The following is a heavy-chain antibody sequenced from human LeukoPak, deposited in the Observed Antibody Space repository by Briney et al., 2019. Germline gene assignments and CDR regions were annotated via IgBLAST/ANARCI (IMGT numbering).Heavy chain of an antibody. D-gene: IGHD2-2*01. J-gene: IGHJ6*03. CDR2: MNPNSGNT. CDR1: GYIFTRYD. CDR3: ARVASTRAYYYYYYYMGV. Sequence: GASVKVSCKASGYIFTRYDINWVRQATGQGLEWMGWMNPNSGNTGYAQKLQGRVTMTRNTSISTAYMELSSLRSEDTAVYYCARVASTRAYYYYYYYMGVWGKGTTVTDSS. V-gene: IGHV1-8*01.